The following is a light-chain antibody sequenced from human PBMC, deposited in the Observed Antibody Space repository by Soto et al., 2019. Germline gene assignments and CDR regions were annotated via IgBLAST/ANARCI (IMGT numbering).Light chain of an antibody. CDR2: EVS. CDR1: SSDVGAYNF. V-gene: IGLV2-14*01. J-gene: IGLJ1*01. CDR3: NSYTSSAARX. Sequence: QSALTQPASVSGSPGQSITISCTGTSSDVGAYNFVSWYQQHPGKAPKLMIYEVSNRPSGVSNRFSGSKSGNTASLTISGLQAEDEADYYCNSYTSSAARXXGTGTXLTVL.